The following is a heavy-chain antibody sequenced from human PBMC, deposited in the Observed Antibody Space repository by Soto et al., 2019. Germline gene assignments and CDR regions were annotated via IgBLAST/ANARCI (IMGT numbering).Heavy chain of an antibody. J-gene: IGHJ4*02. Sequence: QVQLVQSGAEVKKPESSVKVSCKTSGGTFVRHVISWVRQAPGQGPEWMGKINPLSGIPNYAQKFQDRVTFTADTDSSTAYMELSSLRSDDTAVYYCATPAGAATWCAPSDKGDHWGQGTLVPASS. CDR1: GGTFVRHV. V-gene: IGHV1-69*09. D-gene: IGHD2-2*01. CDR3: ATPAGAATWCAPSDKGDH. CDR2: INPLSGIP.